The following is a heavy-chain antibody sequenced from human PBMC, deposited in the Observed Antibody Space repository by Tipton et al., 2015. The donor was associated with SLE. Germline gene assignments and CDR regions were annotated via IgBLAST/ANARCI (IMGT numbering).Heavy chain of an antibody. D-gene: IGHD2-8*01. CDR1: GGSISSNY. CDR3: ARGMLTWRGAIIGVDV. V-gene: IGHV4-59*08. Sequence: TLSLTCSVSGGSISSNYWIWIRQPPGKGLEWIGYISDGGGTNHNPSLKSRVAISVDPAKNQFSLKLTSGTAADTAVYYCARGMLTWRGAIIGVDVWGQVTTVNVSS. J-gene: IGHJ6*02. CDR2: ISDGGGT.